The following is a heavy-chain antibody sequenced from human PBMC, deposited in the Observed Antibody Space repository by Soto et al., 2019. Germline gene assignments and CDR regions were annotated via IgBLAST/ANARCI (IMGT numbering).Heavy chain of an antibody. Sequence: QVQLQESGPGLVKPSQTLSLTCTVSGGSISSGGYYWSWIRQHPGKGLEWIGYIYYSGSTYYNPSLKSRVTISVDTSKNQFSLKLSSVTAADTAVYYCARVGGVGYYDSSGHFDYWGQGTLVTVSS. CDR1: GGSISSGGYY. V-gene: IGHV4-31*03. J-gene: IGHJ4*02. CDR2: IYYSGST. CDR3: ARVGGVGYYDSSGHFDY. D-gene: IGHD3-22*01.